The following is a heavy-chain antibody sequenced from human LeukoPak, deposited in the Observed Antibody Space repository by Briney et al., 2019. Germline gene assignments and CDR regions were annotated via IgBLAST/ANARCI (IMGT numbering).Heavy chain of an antibody. Sequence: GGSLRLSCAASGFTVSNYGMNCVREAPGEGLEWVSVISDSGGKTHYADSVKGRFTISRDNSKNTLYLQMNSLRLEDTAVYYCTTRPGYRAFDYWGQGTLVTVSS. CDR3: TTRPGYRAFDY. CDR1: GFTVSNYG. V-gene: IGHV3-23*01. J-gene: IGHJ4*02. CDR2: ISDSGGKT. D-gene: IGHD1-1*01.